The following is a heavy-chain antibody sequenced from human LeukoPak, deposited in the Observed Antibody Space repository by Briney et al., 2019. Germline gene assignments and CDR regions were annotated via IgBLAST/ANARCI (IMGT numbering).Heavy chain of an antibody. CDR2: ISSSGDTI. CDR3: ARSADSSSWYGEGYYDSSGYDY. D-gene: IGHD3-22*01. J-gene: IGHJ4*02. Sequence: PGGSLRLSCAASGFIFSDYYMSWVRQAPGKGLEWVSYISSSGDTIYYADSVKGRFTISRDNSKNTLYLQMNSLRAEDTAVYYCARSADSSSWYGEGYYDSSGYDYWGQGTLVTVSS. V-gene: IGHV3-11*04. CDR1: GFIFSDYY.